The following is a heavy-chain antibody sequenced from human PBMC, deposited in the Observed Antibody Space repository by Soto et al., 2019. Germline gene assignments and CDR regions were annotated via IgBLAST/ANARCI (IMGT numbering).Heavy chain of an antibody. V-gene: IGHV3-23*01. J-gene: IGHJ3*01. CDR2: ISGSGGTI. CDR1: GFTFNTYA. CDR3: AKGFIVVVTAIRPDDNFDV. D-gene: IGHD2-21*02. Sequence: GGSLRLSCAASGFTFNTYAMNWVRQAPGKGLEWVASISGSGGTINYADSVKGRFTTSRDTSKNTLYLQMNSLSAEDTAVYYCAKGFIVVVTAIRPDDNFDVWGQGAMVTVSS.